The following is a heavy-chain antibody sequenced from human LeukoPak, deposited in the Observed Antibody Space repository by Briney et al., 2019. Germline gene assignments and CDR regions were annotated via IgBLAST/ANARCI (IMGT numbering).Heavy chain of an antibody. CDR3: ARRDYYGSGSYYFDY. D-gene: IGHD3-10*01. Sequence: GESLKISCKGSGYSFTTYWIGWVRQMPGKGLEWMGIVYPGDSDTRYSPSFQGQVTISADKSITTAFLQWSSLKASDTAMYYCARRDYYGSGSYYFDYWGQGTLVTVSS. J-gene: IGHJ4*02. V-gene: IGHV5-51*01. CDR1: GYSFTTYW. CDR2: VYPGDSDT.